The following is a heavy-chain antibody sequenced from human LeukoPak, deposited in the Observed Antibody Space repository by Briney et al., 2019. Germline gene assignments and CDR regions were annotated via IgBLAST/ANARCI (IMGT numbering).Heavy chain of an antibody. J-gene: IGHJ4*02. Sequence: SGPALVKPTQTVTLTCTFSGFSLSTSGMCVSWIRQPPGKALEWLARIDWDDDKYYITSLKTRLTISKDTSKNQVVLTMTNMDPVDTATYYCARTVEDNYYGSTGFDSWGQGTLVTVSS. D-gene: IGHD3-10*01. V-gene: IGHV2-70*11. CDR3: ARTVEDNYYGSTGFDS. CDR2: IDWDDDK. CDR1: GFSLSTSGMC.